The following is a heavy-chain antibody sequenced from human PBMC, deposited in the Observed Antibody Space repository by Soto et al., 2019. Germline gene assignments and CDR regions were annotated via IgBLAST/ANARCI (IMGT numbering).Heavy chain of an antibody. D-gene: IGHD6-13*01. J-gene: IGHJ4*02. Sequence: GGSLRLSCAASGFTFSSYAMSWVRQAPGKGLEWVANIKQDGSEKYYVDSVKGRFTISRDNAKNSLYLQMNSLRAEDTAVYYCARVESSSWYRSGYFDYWGQGTLVTVSS. CDR3: ARVESSSWYRSGYFDY. CDR1: GFTFSSYA. CDR2: IKQDGSEK. V-gene: IGHV3-7*04.